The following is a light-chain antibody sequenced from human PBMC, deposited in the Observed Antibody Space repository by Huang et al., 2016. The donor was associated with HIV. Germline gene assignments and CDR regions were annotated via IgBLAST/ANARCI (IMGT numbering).Light chain of an antibody. V-gene: IGKV3D-15*01. CDR2: GAS. CDR3: QQYNNWPRT. CDR1: QRVSSN. J-gene: IGKJ1*01. Sequence: EIVMTQSPATLSVSPGERATLSCRASQRVSSNLAWYQQKPGQAPRLLIYGASTRATGIPARFSGSGSGTECTLTISSLQSEDFAVYYCQQYNNWPRTFGQGTKVEIK.